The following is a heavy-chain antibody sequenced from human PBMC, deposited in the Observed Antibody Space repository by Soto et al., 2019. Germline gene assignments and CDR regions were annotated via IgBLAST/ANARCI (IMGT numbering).Heavy chain of an antibody. V-gene: IGHV4-31*03. D-gene: IGHD1-1*01. Sequence: QVQLQESGPGLVRPSQTLSLTCTVSGGSISSGGYYWSWVRQHPGKGLEWIGYIYDSGTPNYNPSLKSRVIISVDTSKNQFSMKLSSVTAADTAVDYCARDPMRYPTYFDYWGRGTLVTVSS. CDR2: IYDSGTP. CDR3: ARDPMRYPTYFDY. CDR1: GGSISSGGYY. J-gene: IGHJ4*02.